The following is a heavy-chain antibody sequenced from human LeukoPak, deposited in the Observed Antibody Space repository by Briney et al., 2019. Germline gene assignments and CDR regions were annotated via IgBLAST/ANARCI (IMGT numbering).Heavy chain of an antibody. Sequence: PSETLSLTCTVSGGSISSSSYYWGWIRQPPGKGLVWIGSIYYSGSTYYNPSLKSRVTISVDTSKNQFSLKLSSVTAADTAVYYCASSLWFGEWQTYDYWGQGTLVTVSS. J-gene: IGHJ4*02. V-gene: IGHV4-39*01. CDR3: ASSLWFGEWQTYDY. D-gene: IGHD3-10*01. CDR1: GGSISSSSYY. CDR2: IYYSGST.